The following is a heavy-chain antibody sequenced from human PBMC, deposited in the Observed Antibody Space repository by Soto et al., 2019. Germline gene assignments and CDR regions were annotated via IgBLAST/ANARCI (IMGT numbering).Heavy chain of an antibody. CDR2: ISNNGFST. V-gene: IGHV3-23*01. CDR1: GFIFGNFA. J-gene: IGHJ4*02. CDR3: AKLSTGGLDY. D-gene: IGHD2-15*01. Sequence: EVQLLESGGGLVQPGGSLRLSCEASGFIFGNFAINWVRQAPGKGLEWVSGISNNGFSTFYAESVKGRFTISRDNSKNMLDLQMNSLRAEDTAVYYCAKLSTGGLDYWGQGAQVTVSS.